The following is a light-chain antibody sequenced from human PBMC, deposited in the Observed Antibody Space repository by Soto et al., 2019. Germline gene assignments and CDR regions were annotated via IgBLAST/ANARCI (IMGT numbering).Light chain of an antibody. CDR2: ETS. CDR1: QSVSSY. CDR3: QHRIKWPPIFT. J-gene: IGKJ3*01. V-gene: IGKV3-11*01. Sequence: EIVLTQSPATLSLSPGEIATLSCRASQSVSSYLAWYQQKPDQAPRLLIYETSNRATGIPARFSGSASGTDFTLTISSLEPEDFAVYYCQHRIKWPPIFTFGPGTKLDIK.